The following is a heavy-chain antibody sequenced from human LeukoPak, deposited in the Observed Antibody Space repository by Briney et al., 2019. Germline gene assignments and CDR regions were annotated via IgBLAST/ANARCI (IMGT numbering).Heavy chain of an antibody. CDR2: INPSGGST. D-gene: IGHD1-26*01. J-gene: IGHJ4*02. CDR3: ARTGVGATPFDY. Sequence: ASVKVSCKASGYTFTGYYMHWVRQAPGQGLEWMGIINPSGGSTSYAQKFQGRVTMTRDMSTSTVYMELSSLRSEDTAVYYCARTGVGATPFDYWGRGTLVTVSS. V-gene: IGHV1-46*01. CDR1: GYTFTGYY.